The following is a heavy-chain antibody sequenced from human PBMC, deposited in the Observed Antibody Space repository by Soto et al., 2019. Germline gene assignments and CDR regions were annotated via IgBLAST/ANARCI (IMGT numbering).Heavy chain of an antibody. CDR1: GYTFTGYY. CDR3: ARGHCSTTSCYGSDYYYGLDF. Sequence: QVQLVQSGAEVKKPGASVKVSCKASGYTFTGYYIHWVRQAPGQGLEWMGWINPNGGDTSHAQKFKGRVTKTRDTSIATAYLELSRLRSDDPVFYFCARGHCSTTSCYGSDYYYGLDFWGQGTTVTVSS. V-gene: IGHV1-2*02. J-gene: IGHJ6*02. CDR2: INPNGGDT. D-gene: IGHD2-2*01.